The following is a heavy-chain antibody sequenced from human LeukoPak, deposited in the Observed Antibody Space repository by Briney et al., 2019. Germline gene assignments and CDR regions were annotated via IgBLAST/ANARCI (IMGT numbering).Heavy chain of an antibody. J-gene: IGHJ4*02. CDR3: ARSYDILTGLDY. V-gene: IGHV1-2*06. CDR2: INPNSGGK. Sequence: ASVKVSCKASGYTYTGYYMHWVRQAPGQGLEWMGRINPNSGGKNYAQKFQGRVTMTRDTSISTAYMELSRLRSDDTAVYYCARSYDILTGLDYWGQGTLVTVSS. CDR1: GYTYTGYY. D-gene: IGHD3-9*01.